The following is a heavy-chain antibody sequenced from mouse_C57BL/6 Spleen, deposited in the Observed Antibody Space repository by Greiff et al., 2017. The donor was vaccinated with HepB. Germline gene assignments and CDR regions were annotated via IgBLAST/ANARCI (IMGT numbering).Heavy chain of an antibody. CDR3: ASEYDAIDY. Sequence: DVKLVESGGGLVKPGGSLKLSCAASGFTFSDYGMHWVRQAPEKGLEWVAYISSGSSTIYYADTVKGRVTISRDNAKNTLFLQMTRLRSEDTAMYYCASEYDAIDYWGQGASVTVSS. CDR1: GFTFSDYG. V-gene: IGHV5-17*01. J-gene: IGHJ4*01. CDR2: ISSGSSTI.